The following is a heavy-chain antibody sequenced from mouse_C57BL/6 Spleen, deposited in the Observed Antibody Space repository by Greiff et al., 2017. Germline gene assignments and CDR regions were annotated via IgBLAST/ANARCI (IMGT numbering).Heavy chain of an antibody. CDR1: GFNIKDDY. CDR2: IDPENGDT. D-gene: IGHD1-1*01. J-gene: IGHJ2*01. CDR3: TTYYGSSYYFDD. V-gene: IGHV14-4*01. Sequence: EVKLQQSGAELVRPGASVKLSCTASGFNIKDDYMHWVKQRPEQGLEWIGWIDPENGDTEYASKFQGKATITADTSSNTAYLQLSSLTSEDTAVYYCTTYYGSSYYFDDWGQGTTLTVSS.